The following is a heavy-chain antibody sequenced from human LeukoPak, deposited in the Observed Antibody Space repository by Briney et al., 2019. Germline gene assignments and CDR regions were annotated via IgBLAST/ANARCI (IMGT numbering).Heavy chain of an antibody. CDR2: IFHTGST. CDR3: ARALLRYFDWFIEET. D-gene: IGHD3-9*01. V-gene: IGHV4-30-2*01. CDR1: GGSINSGAYY. J-gene: IGHJ5*02. Sequence: TQTLSLTCTVSGGSINSGAYYWSWIRQPPGKGLEYIGYIFHTGSTYYNPSLKSRLTISVDTSKNQFSLKLSSVTAADTAVYYCARALLRYFDWFIEETWGQGTLVTVSS.